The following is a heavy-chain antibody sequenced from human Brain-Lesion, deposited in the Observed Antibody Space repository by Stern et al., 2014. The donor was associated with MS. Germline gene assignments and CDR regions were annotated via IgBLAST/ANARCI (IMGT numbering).Heavy chain of an antibody. J-gene: IGHJ5*02. Sequence: VQLVESGPGLVKPSQTLSLTCTVSGGSISSGGYYWSWIRQHPGKGLEWIVYIYRDGGTFNNPSLKSRVTISIVTSNLQFYLNLTSVTAADTAVYYCARVRIPAASQYNWFDPWGLGTLVTVSS. D-gene: IGHD2-2*01. CDR2: IYRDGGT. V-gene: IGHV4-31*03. CDR3: ARVRIPAASQYNWFDP. CDR1: GGSISSGGYY.